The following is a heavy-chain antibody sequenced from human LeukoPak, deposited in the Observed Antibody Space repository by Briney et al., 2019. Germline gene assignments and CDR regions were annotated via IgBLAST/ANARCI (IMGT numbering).Heavy chain of an antibody. CDR2: INTNTGNP. J-gene: IGHJ4*02. V-gene: IGHV7-4-1*02. CDR3: ARVPTILWFGSGWYYFDY. D-gene: IGHD6-19*01. Sequence: ASVKVSCKASGYTFTSYAMNWVRQAPGQGLEWMGWINTNTGNPTYAQGFTGRFVFSMDTSVSTAYLQISSLKAEDTAVYYCARVPTILWFGSGWYYFDYWGQGTLVTVSS. CDR1: GYTFTSYA.